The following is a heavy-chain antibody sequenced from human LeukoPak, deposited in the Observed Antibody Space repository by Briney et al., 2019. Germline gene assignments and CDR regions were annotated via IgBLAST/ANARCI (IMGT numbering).Heavy chain of an antibody. D-gene: IGHD1-1*01. CDR1: GDSASSNSVT. J-gene: IGHJ4*02. CDR2: TYYRSHWVY. Sequence: SQTLSLTCAISGDSASSNSVTWNWIRQSPSRGLEWLGRTYYRSHWVYDYAGSVKGRITVNPDISKDQFSLQLKSVIPEDTAVYYCARESVAERFDCWSQGSLVTVSS. CDR3: ARESVAERFDC. V-gene: IGHV6-1*01.